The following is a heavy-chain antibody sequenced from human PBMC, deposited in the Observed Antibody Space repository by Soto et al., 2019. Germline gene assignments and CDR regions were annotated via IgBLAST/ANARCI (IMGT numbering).Heavy chain of an antibody. J-gene: IGHJ4*02. CDR1: GFSFDDFV. Sequence: SLRLSCVASGFSFDDFVMNWVRQRPGKGLEWVSSVSWNSGAKLYADSVKGRFAISRDSAKKSAYLQMNSLRPDDTAFYYCAKGVATAVPALDYWGQGTLVTVSS. CDR2: VSWNSGAK. D-gene: IGHD2-21*02. CDR3: AKGVATAVPALDY. V-gene: IGHV3-9*01.